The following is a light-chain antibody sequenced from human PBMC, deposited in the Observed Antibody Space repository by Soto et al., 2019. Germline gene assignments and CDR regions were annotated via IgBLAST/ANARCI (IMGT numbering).Light chain of an antibody. CDR2: GNN. Sequence: QSVLTQPPSVSGAPGQRVTISCTGSSSNIGADYDVHWYRQLPGTAPKLLIYGNNNRPSGVPERFSASKSGTSASLAITGLQAEDEADYYCHSYDSSLSGSVFGGGTQLTVL. CDR1: SSNIGADYD. J-gene: IGLJ3*02. CDR3: HSYDSSLSGSV. V-gene: IGLV1-40*01.